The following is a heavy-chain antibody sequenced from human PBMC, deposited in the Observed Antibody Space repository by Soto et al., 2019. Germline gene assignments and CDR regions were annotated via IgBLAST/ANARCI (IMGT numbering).Heavy chain of an antibody. CDR1: GGSINSGGYC. V-gene: IGHV4-31*03. Sequence: QVQLQESGPGLVKPSQTLSLTCTVSGGSINSGGYCWSWIRQHPGKGLDWIGCISYGGSTSYNPSLKSRGTISVDPSKTQFSLKLTSVTAADAAVYYCSRGILVWGQGALITVSS. D-gene: IGHD5-18*01. CDR3: SRGILV. J-gene: IGHJ4*02. CDR2: ISYGGST.